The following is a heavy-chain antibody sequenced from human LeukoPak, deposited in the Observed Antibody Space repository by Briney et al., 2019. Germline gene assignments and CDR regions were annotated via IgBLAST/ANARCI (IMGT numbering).Heavy chain of an antibody. CDR2: IHPYNGTT. V-gene: IGHV1-18*01. CDR1: GYSFTSYT. D-gene: IGHD2-21*01. CDR3: SSDVANLASGDYDIPFDS. J-gene: IGHJ3*02. Sequence: ASVKVSCKTSGYSFTSYTMSWVRQAPGQGLEWMGLIHPYNGTTNYAQKFQGRVTLTTDTSTTTAYLDLRSIRSDDTAVYYCSSDVANLASGDYDIPFDSWGQGTMVTVSS.